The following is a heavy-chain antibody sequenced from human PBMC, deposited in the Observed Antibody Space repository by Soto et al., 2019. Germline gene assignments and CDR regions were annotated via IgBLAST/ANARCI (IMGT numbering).Heavy chain of an antibody. CDR3: ARDVVLWFGESDAFDI. D-gene: IGHD3-10*01. J-gene: IGHJ3*02. CDR2: ISAYNGNT. V-gene: IGHV1-18*04. Sequence: GASVKVSCKASGYTFTSYGISWVRQAPGQGLEWMGWISAYNGNTNYAQKLQSRVTMTTDTSTSTAYMELRSLRSDDTAVYYCARDVVLWFGESDAFDIWGQGTMVTVSS. CDR1: GYTFTSYG.